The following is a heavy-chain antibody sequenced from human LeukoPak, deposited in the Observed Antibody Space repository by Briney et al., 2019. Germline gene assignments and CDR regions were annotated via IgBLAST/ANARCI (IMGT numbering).Heavy chain of an antibody. V-gene: IGHV1-2*02. Sequence: ASVKVSCKASGYTFTGYYMHGVRQAPGQGLEWMGWINPNSGGTNYAQKFQGRVTMTRDTSISTAYMELSRLRSEDTAVYYCARDLGYYGSGRSYYFDYWGQGTLVTVSS. D-gene: IGHD3-10*01. CDR3: ARDLGYYGSGRSYYFDY. CDR1: GYTFTGYY. J-gene: IGHJ4*02. CDR2: INPNSGGT.